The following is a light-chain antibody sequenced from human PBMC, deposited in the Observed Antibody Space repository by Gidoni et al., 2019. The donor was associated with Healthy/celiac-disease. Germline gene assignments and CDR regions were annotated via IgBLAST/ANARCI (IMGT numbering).Light chain of an antibody. Sequence: DIVMTKCPDSLAVSLGEKATINCKSTQSVLYSSNNKNYLTWYQQKPGQPPKLLVYCASTRESGVPDRFSGSGSGTDFTLTISSLQAEDVAVYYCQQYYSTPPTFGQGTKVEIK. V-gene: IGKV4-1*01. CDR1: QSVLYSSNNKNY. CDR3: QQYYSTPPT. CDR2: CAS. J-gene: IGKJ1*01.